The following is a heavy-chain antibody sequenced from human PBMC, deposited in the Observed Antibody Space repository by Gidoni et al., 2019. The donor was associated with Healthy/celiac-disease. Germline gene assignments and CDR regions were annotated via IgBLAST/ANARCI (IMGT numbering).Heavy chain of an antibody. V-gene: IGHV3-33*01. CDR3: AREKNLIAVAGKDAFDI. D-gene: IGHD6-19*01. Sequence: QVQLVESGGGVVQSGRSLRLSLAASGFTFSSYGMHWVRQAPGKWLEWVAVIWYDGSNKYYADSVKGRFTISRDNSKNTLYLQMNSLRAEDTAVYYCAREKNLIAVAGKDAFDIWGQGTMVTVSS. CDR2: IWYDGSNK. CDR1: GFTFSSYG. J-gene: IGHJ3*02.